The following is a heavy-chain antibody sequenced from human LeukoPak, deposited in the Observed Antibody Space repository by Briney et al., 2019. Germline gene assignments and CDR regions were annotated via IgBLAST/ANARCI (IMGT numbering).Heavy chain of an antibody. D-gene: IGHD3-22*01. CDR3: ASHYDSSGYTFGY. CDR1: GFTVSSNY. CDR2: IYSGGST. Sequence: PGGSLRLSCPASGFTVSSNYMSWVRQAPGKGLEWVSVIYSGGSTYYADSVKGRFTISRHNSKSTLYLQMNSLRSDDTAVYYCASHYDSSGYTFGYWGQGTLVTVSS. J-gene: IGHJ4*02. V-gene: IGHV3-53*04.